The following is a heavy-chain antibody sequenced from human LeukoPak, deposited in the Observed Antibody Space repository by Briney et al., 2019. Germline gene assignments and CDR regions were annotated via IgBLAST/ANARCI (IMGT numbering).Heavy chain of an antibody. CDR2: IYSGGST. CDR3: ALGRQQQLVLDY. D-gene: IGHD6-13*01. Sequence: PGGSLRLSCAASGFTVSSNYMSWVRQAPGKGLERVSVIYSGGSTYYADSVKGRFTISRDNSKNTLYLQMNSLRAEDTAVYYCALGRQQQLVLDYWGQGTLDTVSS. V-gene: IGHV3-66*01. CDR1: GFTVSSNY. J-gene: IGHJ4*02.